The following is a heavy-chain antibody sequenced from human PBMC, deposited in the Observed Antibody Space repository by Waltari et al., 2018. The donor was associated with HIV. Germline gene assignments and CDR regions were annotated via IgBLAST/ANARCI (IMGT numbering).Heavy chain of an antibody. CDR2: IKQEGSEK. D-gene: IGHD3-10*01. V-gene: IGHV3-7*04. CDR3: ARGGFYGSGSKVN. Sequence: EVQLVESGGGLVQPGGSLRLSCAASGFTFRSYWMSWVRQARGKGVEWVANIKQEGSEKYYVDSGNGRFTISRDNAENSLYLQMNSLRAEDTAVYYCARGGFYGSGSKVNWGQGTLVTVSS. CDR1: GFTFRSYW. J-gene: IGHJ4*02.